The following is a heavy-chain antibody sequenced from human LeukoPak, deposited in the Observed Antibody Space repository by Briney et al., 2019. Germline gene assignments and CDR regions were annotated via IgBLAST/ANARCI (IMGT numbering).Heavy chain of an antibody. CDR3: ARRDDSSGYHKFFDY. D-gene: IGHD3-22*01. Sequence: GGSLRLSCTASGFSFSSYWMSWVRQAPGKGLEWVANIKQDGSEKYYVDSVKGPFTISRDNAKNSLYLQINSLRAEDTAVYYCARRDDSSGYHKFFDYWGPGTLVTVSS. CDR1: GFSFSSYW. CDR2: IKQDGSEK. J-gene: IGHJ4*02. V-gene: IGHV3-7*01.